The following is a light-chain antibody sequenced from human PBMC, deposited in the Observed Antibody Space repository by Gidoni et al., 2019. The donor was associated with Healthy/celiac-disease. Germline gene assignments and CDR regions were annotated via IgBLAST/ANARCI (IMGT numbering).Light chain of an antibody. CDR1: QSISSY. Sequence: DIQMTQSPSSLSASVGDRVTITCRASQSISSYLNWYQQKPGKAPKLLRYASSSLQSGVPSRFSGSGSGTDFLLTISSLQPEDFATYYCQQSYSTPGTFGQGTKVEIK. CDR2: ASS. V-gene: IGKV1-39*01. CDR3: QQSYSTPGT. J-gene: IGKJ1*01.